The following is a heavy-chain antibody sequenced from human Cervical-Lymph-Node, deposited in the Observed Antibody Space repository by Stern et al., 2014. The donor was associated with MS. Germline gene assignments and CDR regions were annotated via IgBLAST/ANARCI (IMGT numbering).Heavy chain of an antibody. J-gene: IGHJ4*02. CDR3: ASVIPAVRYGNALDY. V-gene: IGHV1-46*01. D-gene: IGHD2-2*01. CDR2: INPSGGTT. CDR1: GYTFIRYY. Sequence: QVQLVQSGAEVKKPGASVKVSCKASGYTFIRYYIHWVRQAPGQGLEWMGTINPSGGTTSYAQKFQGRVTMTRDTSTSTVYMELRSLRSEDTAVYYCASVIPAVRYGNALDYWGQGALVTVSS.